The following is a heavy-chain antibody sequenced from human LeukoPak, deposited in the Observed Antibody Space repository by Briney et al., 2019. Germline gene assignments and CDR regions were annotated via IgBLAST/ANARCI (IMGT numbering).Heavy chain of an antibody. V-gene: IGHV3-30*18. J-gene: IGHJ4*02. D-gene: IGHD2-21*01. CDR2: ISYEGSNE. CDR1: GFTFSTYG. CDR3: AKEFNRGLPDY. Sequence: GGSLRLSCAASGFTFSTYGMHWVRQAPGKGLEWVAVISYEGSNEYYADPVKGRFTISRDNSKNTLYLQMSSLRAEDTAVYYCAKEFNRGLPDYWGQGTLVTVPS.